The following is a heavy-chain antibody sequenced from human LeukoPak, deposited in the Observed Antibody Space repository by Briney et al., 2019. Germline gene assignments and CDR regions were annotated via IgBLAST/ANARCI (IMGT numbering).Heavy chain of an antibody. J-gene: IGHJ4*02. V-gene: IGHV4-31*03. CDR2: IYYSGST. D-gene: IGHD4-17*01. CDR3: ARDYGDYYFDY. Sequence: SETLSFTCTVSGGSISSGGYYWSWIRQHPGKGLEWIGYIYYSGSTYYNPSLKSRVTISVDTSKNQFSLKLSSVTAADTAVYYCARDYGDYYFDYWGQGTLVTVSS. CDR1: GGSISSGGYY.